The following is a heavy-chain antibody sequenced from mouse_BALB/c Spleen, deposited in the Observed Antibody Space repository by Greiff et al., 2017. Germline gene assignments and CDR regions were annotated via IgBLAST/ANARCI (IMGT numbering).Heavy chain of an antibody. CDR2: ISSGGSYT. D-gene: IGHD2-2*01. V-gene: IGHV5-6*01. Sequence: EVQVVESGGDLVKPGGSLKLSCAASGFTFSSYGMSWVRQTPDKRLEWVATISSGGSYTYYPDSVKGRFTISRDNAKNTLYLQMSSLKSEDTAMYYCGRGYHGCFAMAYWGQGTSVTVSA. CDR3: GRGYHGCFAMAY. J-gene: IGHJ4*01. CDR1: GFTFSSYG.